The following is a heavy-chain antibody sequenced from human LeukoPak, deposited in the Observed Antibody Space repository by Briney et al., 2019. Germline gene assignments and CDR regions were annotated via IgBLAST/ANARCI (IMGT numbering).Heavy chain of an antibody. CDR1: GFTFDDYG. D-gene: IGHD5-12*01. J-gene: IGHJ6*03. CDR2: INWNGGST. Sequence: RPGGSLRLSCAASGFTFDDYGMSWVRQAPGKWLEWVSGINWNGGSTGYADSVKGRFTISRDNAKNSLYLQMNSLRAEDTALYHCARFGRGLRLLSYYYYMDVWGKGTTVTVSS. CDR3: ARFGRGLRLLSYYYYMDV. V-gene: IGHV3-20*01.